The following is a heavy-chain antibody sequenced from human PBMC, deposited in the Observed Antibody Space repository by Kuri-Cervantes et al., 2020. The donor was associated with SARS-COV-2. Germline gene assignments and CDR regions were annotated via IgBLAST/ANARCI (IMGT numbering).Heavy chain of an antibody. CDR1: GGSISSYY. J-gene: IGHJ3*01. D-gene: IGHD3-3*01. CDR3: VRIPPGHITAFGVVIPAAFDV. V-gene: IGHV4-59*08. CDR2: MYHSGST. Sequence: SETLSLTCTVSGGSISSYYWGWIRQSPGKGLEWIGSMYHSGSTTYNPFLKSRVTISVDTSKNQFSLMLTSVTAADTAVYYCVRIPPGHITAFGVVIPAAFDVWGQGTMVTVSS.